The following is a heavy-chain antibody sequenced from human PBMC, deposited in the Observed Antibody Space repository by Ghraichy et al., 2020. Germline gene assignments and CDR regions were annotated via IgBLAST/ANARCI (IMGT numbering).Heavy chain of an antibody. CDR2: ISGSGGST. Sequence: GALRLSCAASGFTFSSYAMSWVRQAPGKGLEWVSAISGSGGSTYYADSVKGRFTISRDNSKNTLYLQMNSLRAEDTAVYYCAKTPHSYCSGGSCYLGDWGQGTLVTVSS. V-gene: IGHV3-23*01. J-gene: IGHJ4*02. CDR3: AKTPHSYCSGGSCYLGD. D-gene: IGHD2-15*01. CDR1: GFTFSSYA.